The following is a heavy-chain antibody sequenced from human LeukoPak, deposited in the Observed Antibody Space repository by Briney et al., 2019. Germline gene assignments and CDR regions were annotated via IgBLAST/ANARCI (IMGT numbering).Heavy chain of an antibody. CDR2: ISRSGSTK. CDR3: ARSYYYGSGSHNWFDP. D-gene: IGHD3-10*01. V-gene: IGHV3-11*04. CDR1: GFTFSDYN. J-gene: IGHJ5*02. Sequence: PGGSLRLSCAASGFTFSDYNMRWIRQAPGKGLEWVSSISRSGSTKYYADSVKGRFTISRDNAKNSLYLQMNSLRAEDTAVYYCARSYYYGSGSHNWFDPWGQGTLVTVSS.